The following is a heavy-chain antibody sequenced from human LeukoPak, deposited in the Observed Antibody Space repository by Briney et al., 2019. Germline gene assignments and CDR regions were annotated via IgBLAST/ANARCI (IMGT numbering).Heavy chain of an antibody. CDR1: GGSISSGDYY. V-gene: IGHV4-30-4*08. CDR3: ARAGHSSSWYSLDY. J-gene: IGHJ4*02. CDR2: IYYSGST. D-gene: IGHD6-13*01. Sequence: SETLSLTCTVSGGSISSGDYYWSWIRQPPGKGLEWIGYIYYSGSTYYNPPLKSRVTISVDTSKNQFSLKLSSVTAADTAVYYCARAGHSSSWYSLDYWGQGTLVTVSS.